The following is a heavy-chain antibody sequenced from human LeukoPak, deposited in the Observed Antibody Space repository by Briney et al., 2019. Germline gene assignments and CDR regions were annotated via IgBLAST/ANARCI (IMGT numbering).Heavy chain of an antibody. V-gene: IGHV3-21*06. J-gene: IGHJ4*02. D-gene: IGHD1-14*01. CDR3: ATETNGRHYDY. Sequence: KAGGSLRLSCTASGLTFSTSGVNWVRQAPGKGLEGVASMWPSGSDRYHADSIKGRFTISRDNANNFLYLQMNSLRAEDTAVYYCATETNGRHYDYWGQGTLLTVSS. CDR2: MWPSGSDR. CDR1: GLTFSTSG.